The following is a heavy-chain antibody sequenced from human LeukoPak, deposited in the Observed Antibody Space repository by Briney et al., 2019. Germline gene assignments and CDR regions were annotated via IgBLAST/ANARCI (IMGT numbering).Heavy chain of an antibody. D-gene: IGHD6-19*01. CDR3: ARGRYSSGWYPRD. J-gene: IGHJ4*02. V-gene: IGHV4-61*01. CDR2: IYYSGGT. CDR1: GGSVSSGSYY. Sequence: PSETLSLTCTVSGGSVSSGSYYWSWIRQPPGKGLEWIGYIYYSGGTNYNPSLKSRVTISVDTSKNQFSLKLSSVTAADTAVYYCARGRYSSGWYPRDWGQGTLVTVSS.